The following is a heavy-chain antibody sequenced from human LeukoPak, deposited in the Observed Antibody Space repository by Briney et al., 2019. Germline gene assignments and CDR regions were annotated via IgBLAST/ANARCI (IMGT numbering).Heavy chain of an antibody. CDR1: GYTCTSYA. J-gene: IGHJ4*02. Sequence: ASVKVSCKASGYTCTSYAMNWVRQAPGQGLEWMGWINTNTGNPTYAQGFTGRFVFSLDTSVSTAYLQIRSLKAEDTAVYYCARSGSGYVIDYWGQGTLVTVSS. CDR3: ARSGSGYVIDY. D-gene: IGHD5-12*01. V-gene: IGHV7-4-1*01. CDR2: INTNTGNP.